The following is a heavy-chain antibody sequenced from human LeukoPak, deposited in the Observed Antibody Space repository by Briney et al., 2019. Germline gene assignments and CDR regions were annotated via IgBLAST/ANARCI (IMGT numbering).Heavy chain of an antibody. J-gene: IGHJ5*02. D-gene: IGHD3-22*01. CDR1: GYTFTGYY. Sequence: ASVKVSCKASGYTFTGYYMHWVRQAPGQGLEWMGWINPNSGGTNYAQKFQGRVTMTRDTSISTAYMELSRLRSDDTAVYYCARDVSYYYDSSGYSNWFDPWGQGTLVTVSS. V-gene: IGHV1-2*02. CDR3: ARDVSYYYDSSGYSNWFDP. CDR2: INPNSGGT.